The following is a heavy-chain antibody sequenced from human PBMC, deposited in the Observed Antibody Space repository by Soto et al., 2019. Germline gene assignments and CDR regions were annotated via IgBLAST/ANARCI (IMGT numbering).Heavy chain of an antibody. Sequence: EVQLVESGGGLVQPGGSLRLSCAASGFTLSSYWMNWVRLAPGKGLEWVANIKQDGSQKNYVDSVKGRITSSRDNAKNSLYLQMSSLRAEGTAVYYCMTSVTTHDYWGQGTLVTVSS. CDR2: IKQDGSQK. V-gene: IGHV3-7*01. CDR1: GFTLSSYW. CDR3: MTSVTTHDY. D-gene: IGHD4-17*01. J-gene: IGHJ4*02.